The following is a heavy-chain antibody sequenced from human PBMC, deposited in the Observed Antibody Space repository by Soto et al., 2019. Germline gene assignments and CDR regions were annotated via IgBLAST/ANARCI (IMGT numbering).Heavy chain of an antibody. V-gene: IGHV3-48*03. CDR3: ARDRLYCSSTSCYLNTFEH. J-gene: IGHJ1*01. D-gene: IGHD2-2*01. CDR2: ISSSGSTI. CDR1: GFTFSSYE. Sequence: GGSLRLSCAASGFTFSSYEMNWVRQAPGKGLEWVSYISSSGSTIYYADSVKGRFTISRDNAKNSLYLQMNSLRAEDTAVYYCARDRLYCSSTSCYLNTFEHWGRGTLVTVSS.